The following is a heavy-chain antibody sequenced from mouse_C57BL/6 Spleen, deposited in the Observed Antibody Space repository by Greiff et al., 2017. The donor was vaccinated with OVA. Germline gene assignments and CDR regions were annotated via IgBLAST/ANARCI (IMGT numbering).Heavy chain of an antibody. CDR3: ARGVYYAPFAY. CDR1: GYTFTDYN. J-gene: IGHJ3*01. Sequence: VQLQQSGPELVKPGASVKIPCKASGYTFTDYNMDWVKQSHGKSLEWIGDINPNNGGTIYNQKFKGKATLTVDKSSSTAYMELRSLTSEDTAVYYCARGVYYAPFAYWGQGTLVTVSA. CDR2: INPNNGGT. D-gene: IGHD1-1*01. V-gene: IGHV1-18*01.